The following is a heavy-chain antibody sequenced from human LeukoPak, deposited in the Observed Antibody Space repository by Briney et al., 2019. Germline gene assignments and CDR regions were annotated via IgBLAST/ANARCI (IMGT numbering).Heavy chain of an antibody. D-gene: IGHD2-21*01. Sequence: LAGGSLRLSCAASGFTFSSYAMSWVRQAPGKGLEWVSAISGSGGSTYYADSGKGRFTISRDNSKNTLYLQMHSLRAEDTAVYYCAKRSDCGGDCYGRDWFDPSGQGTLVTVSS. V-gene: IGHV3-23*01. CDR3: AKRSDCGGDCYGRDWFDP. J-gene: IGHJ5*02. CDR2: ISGSGGST. CDR1: GFTFSSYA.